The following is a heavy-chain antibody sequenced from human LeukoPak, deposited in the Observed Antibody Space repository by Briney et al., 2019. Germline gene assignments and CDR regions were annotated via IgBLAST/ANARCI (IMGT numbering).Heavy chain of an antibody. J-gene: IGHJ4*02. Sequence: SETLSLTCTVSGGSISSGGYYWSWIRQHPGKGLEWIGYIYYSGSTYYNPSLKSRVTISVDTSKNQFSLKLSSVTAADTAVYYCARARVLAAIWGVYFDYWGQGTLVTVSS. CDR1: GGSISSGGYY. CDR2: IYYSGST. CDR3: ARARVLAAIWGVYFDY. V-gene: IGHV4-31*03. D-gene: IGHD2-2*02.